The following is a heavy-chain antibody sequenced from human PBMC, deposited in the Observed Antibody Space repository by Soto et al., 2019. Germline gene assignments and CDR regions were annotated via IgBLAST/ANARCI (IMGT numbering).Heavy chain of an antibody. CDR1: GGSISSSSYY. CDR2: IYYSGST. V-gene: IGHV4-39*01. CDR3: ASPRNDYGDYGDAFDI. J-gene: IGHJ3*02. Sequence: QLQLQESGPGLVKPSETLSLTCTVSGGSISSSSYYWGWIRQPPGKGLEWIGSIYYSGSTYYNSPLKSRVIISRETSKNQFSLKLSSVTAADTAVYYCASPRNDYGDYGDAFDIWGQGTMVTDSS. D-gene: IGHD4-17*01.